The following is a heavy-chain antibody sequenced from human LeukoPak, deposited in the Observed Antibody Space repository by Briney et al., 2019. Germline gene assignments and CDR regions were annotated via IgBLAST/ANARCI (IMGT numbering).Heavy chain of an antibody. CDR3: VRGYSGYPYYLDY. V-gene: IGHV4-59*08. Sequence: SETLSLTCTVSGGSVSGYYWTWIRQPPGKGLEWIGYISYSGSTSSHPSLKSRVTISLDTSKNQFSLKLTSVTAADTAVYYCVRGYSGYPYYLDYWGQGTLVTVSS. CDR1: GGSVSGYY. J-gene: IGHJ4*02. D-gene: IGHD5-12*01. CDR2: ISYSGST.